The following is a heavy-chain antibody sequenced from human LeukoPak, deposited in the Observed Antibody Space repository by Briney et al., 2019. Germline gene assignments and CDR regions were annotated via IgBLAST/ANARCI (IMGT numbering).Heavy chain of an antibody. J-gene: IGHJ5*02. V-gene: IGHV4-59*01. Sequence: SETLSLTSTVSXDSISSYYWSWIRQPPGKGLEWIGYIYSSGSTNYNPSLKSRVTMSVDTSKNQFSLKLNSVTAADTAVYYCARSRDSSGYRNNWFDPWGQGTLVTVSS. CDR2: IYSSGST. CDR1: XDSISSYY. D-gene: IGHD3-22*01. CDR3: ARSRDSSGYRNNWFDP.